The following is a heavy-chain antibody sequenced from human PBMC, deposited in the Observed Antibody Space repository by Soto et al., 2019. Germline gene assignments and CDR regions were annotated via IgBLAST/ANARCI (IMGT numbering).Heavy chain of an antibody. Sequence: SETLSLTCAVYGGSFSGYYWSWIRQPPGKGLEWIGEINHSGSTNYNPSLKSRVTISVDTSKNQFSLKLGSVTAADTAVYYCARGPLVVPAAMNYYMDVWGKGTTVTVSS. D-gene: IGHD2-2*01. CDR2: INHSGST. CDR3: ARGPLVVPAAMNYYMDV. J-gene: IGHJ6*03. V-gene: IGHV4-34*01. CDR1: GGSFSGYY.